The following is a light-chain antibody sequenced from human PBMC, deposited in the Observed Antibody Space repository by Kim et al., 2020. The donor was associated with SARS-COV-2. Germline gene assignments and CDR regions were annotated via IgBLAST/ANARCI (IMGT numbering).Light chain of an antibody. CDR3: QAWDSSTGGV. Sequence: SYELTQPPSVSVFPGQTASITCSGDKLGDKYACWYQQKPGQSPVLVIYQDSKRPSGIPERFSGSNSGNTATLTISGTQAMDEADYYCQAWDSSTGGVFGTGTKVTVL. V-gene: IGLV3-1*01. CDR2: QDS. CDR1: KLGDKY. J-gene: IGLJ1*01.